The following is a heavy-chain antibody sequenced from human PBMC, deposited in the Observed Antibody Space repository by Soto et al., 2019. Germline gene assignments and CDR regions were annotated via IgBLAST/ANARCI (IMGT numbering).Heavy chain of an antibody. CDR1: GFPVAASA. CDR2: ISGYSVTI. Sequence: EVQLVESGGGLVQRGRSLRLSCSASGFPVAASAIKWFRQAHGPGLEWVSGISGYSVTIGTADTVKGQIAISRDNAKNSTYLKMTSMRAGDTAFYYCAEDSYYDSSGYSYLHAMDIWGQGTMVTVSS. D-gene: IGHD3-22*01. CDR3: AEDSYYDSSGYSYLHAMDI. V-gene: IGHV3-9*01. J-gene: IGHJ3*02.